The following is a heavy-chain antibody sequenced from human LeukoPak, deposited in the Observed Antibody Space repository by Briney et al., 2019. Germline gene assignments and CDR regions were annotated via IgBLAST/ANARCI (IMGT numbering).Heavy chain of an antibody. CDR3: ARKGPSGYCSSTSCYFFHYYYMDV. CDR2: INHSGST. J-gene: IGHJ6*03. D-gene: IGHD2-2*01. V-gene: IGHV4-34*01. CDR1: GGSFRGYY. Sequence: SETLSLTCAVYGGSFRGYYWSWIRQPPGKGLEWIGEINHSGSTNYNPSLKSRVTISVDTSKNQFSLMLSYVTAADTAVYYCARKGPSGYCSSTSCYFFHYYYMDVWGKGTTVTVSS.